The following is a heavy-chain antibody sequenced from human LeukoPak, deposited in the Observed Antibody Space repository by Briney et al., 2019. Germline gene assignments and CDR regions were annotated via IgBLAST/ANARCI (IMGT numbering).Heavy chain of an antibody. Sequence: GGSLRLSCAASGFTFNTHAMSWVRQAPEKGLEWVAGVTSSGRTPYYADSVRGRFTISRDNSKNTLYLQMNSLRGEDTAVYYCAKDRPNFYETSGAYYKPKGDFWGQGSLVTVSS. J-gene: IGHJ4*02. CDR2: VTSSGRTP. V-gene: IGHV3-23*01. CDR3: AKDRPNFYETSGAYYKPKGDF. CDR1: GFTFNTHA. D-gene: IGHD3-10*01.